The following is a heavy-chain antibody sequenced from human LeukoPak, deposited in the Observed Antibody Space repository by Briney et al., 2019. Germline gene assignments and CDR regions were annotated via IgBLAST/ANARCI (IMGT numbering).Heavy chain of an antibody. Sequence: GGSLRLSCAASGFTFSSYSMNWVRQAPGKGLEWVSAISGSGGSTYYADSVKGRFTISRDNSKNTLYLQMNSLRAEDTAVYYCAKGDRAGDYYFDYWGQGTLVTVSS. CDR1: GFTFSSYS. J-gene: IGHJ4*02. D-gene: IGHD7-27*01. CDR2: ISGSGGST. V-gene: IGHV3-23*01. CDR3: AKGDRAGDYYFDY.